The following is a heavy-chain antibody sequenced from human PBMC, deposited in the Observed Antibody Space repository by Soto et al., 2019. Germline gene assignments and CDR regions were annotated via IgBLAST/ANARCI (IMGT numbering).Heavy chain of an antibody. Sequence: QVHLVESGGGVVQPRRSLRLSCAASGFTLSSYGMHWGRQAPGKGLEWVAVISFDGRTTYYADSVKVRFTISRDNSENTLYLQMSNLRAEDTAVYYCTRESNDQYSNSKWAFEDWGQGSLVTVSS. CDR1: GFTLSSYG. CDR3: TRESNDQYSNSKWAFED. J-gene: IGHJ4*01. CDR2: ISFDGRTT. V-gene: IGHV3-30*03. D-gene: IGHD1-26*01.